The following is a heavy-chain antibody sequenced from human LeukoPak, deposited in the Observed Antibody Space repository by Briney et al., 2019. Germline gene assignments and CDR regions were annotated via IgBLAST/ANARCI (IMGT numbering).Heavy chain of an antibody. CDR1: GFTFSSYS. CDR2: ISSSSSYI. J-gene: IGHJ4*02. CDR3: ARSAEQYSSSWYAFDY. Sequence: TGGSLRLSCAASGFTFSSYSMNWVRQAPGKGLEWVSSISSSSSYIYYADSVKGRFTISRDNAKNSLYLQMNSLRAEDTAVYYCARSAEQYSSSWYAFDYWGQGTLVTVSS. V-gene: IGHV3-21*01. D-gene: IGHD6-13*01.